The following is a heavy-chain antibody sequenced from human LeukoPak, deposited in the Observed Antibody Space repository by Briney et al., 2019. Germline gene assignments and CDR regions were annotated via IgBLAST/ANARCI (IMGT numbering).Heavy chain of an antibody. D-gene: IGHD3-22*01. CDR2: ISGGVENR. V-gene: IGHV3-23*01. CDR1: GFTFSSYA. Sequence: QPGGSLRLSCAASGFTFSSYALSWVRQAPGKGLEWVSSISGGVENRYYADSVKGRFTISRDNSKNTLYLQMSSLRAEDTAVYYCAKDLDFGAGDYDSSGYYSLNYMDVWGKGTTVTVSS. CDR3: AKDLDFGAGDYDSSGYYSLNYMDV. J-gene: IGHJ6*03.